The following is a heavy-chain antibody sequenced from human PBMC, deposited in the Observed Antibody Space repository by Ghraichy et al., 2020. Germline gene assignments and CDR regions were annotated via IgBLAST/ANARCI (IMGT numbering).Heavy chain of an antibody. D-gene: IGHD6-19*01. CDR3: ARAPSGWMQIWLDWYFDL. CDR1: GFTFSSHW. Sequence: GGSLRLSCAASGFTFSSHWMSWVRQAPGKGLEWVATIKQDGSEKYYVDSVKGRFTISRDNAKSSLYVQMNSLRAEDTAVYYCARAPSGWMQIWLDWYFDLWGRGTLVTVSS. J-gene: IGHJ2*01. V-gene: IGHV3-7*01. CDR2: IKQDGSEK.